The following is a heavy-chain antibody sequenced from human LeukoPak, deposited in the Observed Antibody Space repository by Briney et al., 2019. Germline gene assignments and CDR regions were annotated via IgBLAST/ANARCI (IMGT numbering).Heavy chain of an antibody. CDR2: ISYDGSNK. CDR3: ARDRVAAAGYFDY. CDR1: GFTFSSYA. D-gene: IGHD6-13*01. J-gene: IGHJ4*02. V-gene: IGHV3-30*04. Sequence: AGGSLRLPCAASGFTFSSYAMHWVRQAPGKGLEWVAVISYDGSNKYYADSVKGRFTISRDNSKNTLYLQMNSLRAEDTAVYYCARDRVAAAGYFDYWGQGTLVTVSS.